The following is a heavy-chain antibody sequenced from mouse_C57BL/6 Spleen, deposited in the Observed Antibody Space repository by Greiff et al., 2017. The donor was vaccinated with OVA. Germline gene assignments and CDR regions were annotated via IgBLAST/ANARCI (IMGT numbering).Heavy chain of an antibody. V-gene: IGHV1-55*01. CDR2: IYPGSGST. CDR1: GYTFTSYW. D-gene: IGHD1-1*01. CDR3: ARCYGSSPYYFDY. J-gene: IGHJ2*01. Sequence: QVQLQQPGAELVKPGASVKMSCKASGYTFTSYWITWVKQRPVQGLEWIGDIYPGSGSTNYNEKFKSKATLTVDTSSSTAYMQLSSLTSEDSAVYYCARCYGSSPYYFDYWGQGTTLTVSS.